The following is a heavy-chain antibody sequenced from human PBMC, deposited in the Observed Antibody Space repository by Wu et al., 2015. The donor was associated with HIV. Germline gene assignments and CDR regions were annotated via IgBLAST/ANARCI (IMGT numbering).Heavy chain of an antibody. V-gene: IGHV1-8*01. J-gene: IGHJ6*02. CDR1: GYTFTSYD. D-gene: IGHD2-15*01. CDR2: MNPNSGNT. CDR3: ARWYCSGGSCYGAYYYGMDV. Sequence: QVQLVQSGAEVKKPGASVKVSCKASGYTFTSYDINWVRQATGQGLEWMGWMNPNSGNTGYAQKFQGRVTMTRNTSISTAYMELSSLRSEDTAVYYCARWYCSGGSCYGAYYYGMDVWGQGDHGHRLL.